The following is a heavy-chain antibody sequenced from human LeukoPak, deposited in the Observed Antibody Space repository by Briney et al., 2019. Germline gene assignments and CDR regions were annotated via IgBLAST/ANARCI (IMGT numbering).Heavy chain of an antibody. D-gene: IGHD7-27*01. Sequence: GASVKVSCKASGYTFTSYDINWVRQATGQGLEWMGWMNPNSGNTGYAQKFQGRVTMTRNTSISTAYMELSSLRSEDTAVYYCARRKTGHAEASWYNWFDPWGQGTLVTVSS. CDR3: ARRKTGHAEASWYNWFDP. J-gene: IGHJ5*02. CDR2: MNPNSGNT. CDR1: GYTFTSYD. V-gene: IGHV1-8*01.